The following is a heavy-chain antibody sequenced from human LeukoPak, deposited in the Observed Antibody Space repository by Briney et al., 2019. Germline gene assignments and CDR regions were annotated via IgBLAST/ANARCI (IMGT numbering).Heavy chain of an antibody. CDR1: GFTVSRNY. Sequence: GGSLRLSCAASGFTVSRNYMTWVRQAPGKGLEWVSVIYRGGSTYCADSVKGRFTISRDNSKNTLYLQMNSLRAEDTAVYYCARAGPTGTNDAFDIWGQGTMVTVSS. CDR2: IYRGGST. D-gene: IGHD1-1*01. V-gene: IGHV3-53*01. J-gene: IGHJ3*02. CDR3: ARAGPTGTNDAFDI.